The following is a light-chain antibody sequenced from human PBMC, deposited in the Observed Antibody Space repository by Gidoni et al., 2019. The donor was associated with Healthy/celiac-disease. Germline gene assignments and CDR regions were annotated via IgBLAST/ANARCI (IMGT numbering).Light chain of an antibody. Sequence: QSVLTQPPSASGTPGQRVTISCSGSSSNIGRNYVYWYQPLPGPAPKLRIYRNNQRPSGVPDRFSGSKSGTSASLAISGLRSEDEADYYCAAWDDSLSGPVFGGGTKLTVL. CDR3: AAWDDSLSGPV. CDR2: RNN. V-gene: IGLV1-47*01. J-gene: IGLJ3*02. CDR1: SSNIGRNY.